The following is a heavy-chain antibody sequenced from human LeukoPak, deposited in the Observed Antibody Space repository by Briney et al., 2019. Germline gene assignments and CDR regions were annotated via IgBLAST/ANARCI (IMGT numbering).Heavy chain of an antibody. J-gene: IGHJ3*02. CDR2: INHSGST. V-gene: IGHV4-34*01. CDR1: GGSFSGYY. Sequence: SETLSLTCAVYGGSFSGYYWSWIRQPPGKGLEWIGEINHSGSTNYNPSLKSRVTISVDTSKNQFSLKLSSVTAADTAVYYCARDSDSSGWYGAFDIWGQGTMVTVSS. CDR3: ARDSDSSGWYGAFDI. D-gene: IGHD6-19*01.